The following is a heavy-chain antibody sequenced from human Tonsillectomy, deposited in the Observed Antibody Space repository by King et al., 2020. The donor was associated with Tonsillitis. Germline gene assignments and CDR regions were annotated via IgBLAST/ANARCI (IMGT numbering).Heavy chain of an antibody. Sequence: VQLVESGGGVVQPGGSLRLSCAASGFSFDDHGMHWVRQAPGKVLAWVSLITGDGGSKYYADSVKGRFTISRDNSKNSLYLQMNSLRTEDTALYYCAKDWSSYYTYWGQGTLVTVSS. D-gene: IGHD3-3*01. V-gene: IGHV3-43*02. CDR3: AKDWSSYYTY. CDR2: ITGDGGSK. J-gene: IGHJ4*02. CDR1: GFSFDDHG.